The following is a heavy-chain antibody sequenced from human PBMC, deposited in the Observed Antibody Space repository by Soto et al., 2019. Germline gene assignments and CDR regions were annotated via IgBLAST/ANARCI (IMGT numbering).Heavy chain of an antibody. CDR2: ISGSGGRT. CDR1: GFSFSNYA. J-gene: IGHJ5*02. V-gene: IGHV3-23*02. CDR3: AKDISSGWTKNWFDP. Sequence: PGGSLRLSCVASGFSFSNYAMTWVRQAPGKGLEWVAIISGSGGRTSNEDSVKGRLTISRNKSKSTLNLKMKNLRAKETAEYYFAKDISSGWTKNWFDPWGQGTLVTVSS. D-gene: IGHD6-19*01.